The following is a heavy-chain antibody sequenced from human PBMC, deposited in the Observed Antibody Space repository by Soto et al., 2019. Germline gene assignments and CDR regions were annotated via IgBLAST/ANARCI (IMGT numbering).Heavy chain of an antibody. J-gene: IGHJ4*02. CDR1: GFIFSSYG. Sequence: QVQLVESGGGVVQPERSLRLSCEASGFIFSSYGMHWVRQAPGKGLEWVAVVSHDGSNKKYVDSVEGRFTISRDNSKNTLYLQMNSLRAEDTAVYYCAKDTYYDSSSGYYIFDYWGQGTLVTVSS. D-gene: IGHD3-22*01. CDR2: VSHDGSNK. V-gene: IGHV3-30*18. CDR3: AKDTYYDSSSGYYIFDY.